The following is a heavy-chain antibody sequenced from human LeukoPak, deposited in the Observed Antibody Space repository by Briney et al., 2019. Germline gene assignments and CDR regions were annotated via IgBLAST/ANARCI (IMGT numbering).Heavy chain of an antibody. V-gene: IGHV3-48*04. D-gene: IGHD4-23*01. Sequence: GGCLRLSCAASGFTFSSHSMNWVRQAPGKGLEWVSYISSFGSTIYYADSVKGRFTISRDNAKNSLYLQMNSLRAEDTAVYYCAFSKDGGNSASDYWGQGTLVTVSS. J-gene: IGHJ4*02. CDR1: GFTFSSHS. CDR2: ISSFGSTI. CDR3: AFSKDGGNSASDY.